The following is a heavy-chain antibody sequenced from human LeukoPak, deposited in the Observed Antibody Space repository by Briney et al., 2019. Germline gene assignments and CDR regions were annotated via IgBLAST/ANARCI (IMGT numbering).Heavy chain of an antibody. CDR3: VKEDHYYDSSGYYYAGAFDI. Sequence: GGSLRLSCAASGFTFSSYAMHWVRQAPGKGLEGVAVISYDGSNKYYADSVKGRFTISRDNSKNTLYLQMNSLRAEDTAIYFCVKEDHYYDSSGYYYAGAFDIWGQGTLVTVSS. CDR2: ISYDGSNK. CDR1: GFTFSSYA. V-gene: IGHV3-30-3*01. D-gene: IGHD3-22*01. J-gene: IGHJ3*02.